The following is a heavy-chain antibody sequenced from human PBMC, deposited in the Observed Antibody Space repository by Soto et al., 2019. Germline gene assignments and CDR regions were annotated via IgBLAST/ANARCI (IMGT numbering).Heavy chain of an antibody. J-gene: IGHJ6*02. CDR3: AKDQGYCSGGSCYKLHYYYYGMDV. V-gene: IGHV3-30*18. CDR2: ISYDGSNK. CDR1: GFTFSSYG. D-gene: IGHD2-15*01. Sequence: GGSLRLSCAASGFTFSSYGMHWVRQAPDKGLEWVAVISYDGSNKYYVDSVKGRFTISRDNSKNTLYLQMNSLRAEDTAVYYCAKDQGYCSGGSCYKLHYYYYGMDVWGQGTTVTVSS.